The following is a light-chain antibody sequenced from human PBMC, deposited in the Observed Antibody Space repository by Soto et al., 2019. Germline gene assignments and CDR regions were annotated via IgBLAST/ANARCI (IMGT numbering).Light chain of an antibody. Sequence: DIQMTQAPASLSAPIGDRVTITCRASQGISNYLAWYQQKPGKVPKLLIYAASTLQSGVPSRFSGSGSGTDFTLTISSLQPEAVATYYCQKYNSAPWTFGQGNKVVIK. V-gene: IGKV1-27*01. CDR1: QGISNY. CDR3: QKYNSAPWT. J-gene: IGKJ1*01. CDR2: AAS.